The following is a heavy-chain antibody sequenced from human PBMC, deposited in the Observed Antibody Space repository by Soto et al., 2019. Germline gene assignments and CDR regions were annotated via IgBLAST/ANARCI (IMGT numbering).Heavy chain of an antibody. CDR2: VSSGGST. D-gene: IGHD2-15*01. V-gene: IGHV3-23*01. CDR1: GFTFTNYA. Sequence: GGSLRLSCAASGFTFTNYAMGWVRQAPGKGLEWVSVVSSGGSTYYADSVTGRFTVSRDNSKNTLSLQMNSLRAEDTAVYYCAKRRGAGGHFDYWGQGALVTVS. CDR3: AKRRGAGGHFDY. J-gene: IGHJ4*02.